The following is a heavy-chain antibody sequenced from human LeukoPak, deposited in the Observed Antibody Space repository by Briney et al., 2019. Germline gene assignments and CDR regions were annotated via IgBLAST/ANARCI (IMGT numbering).Heavy chain of an antibody. Sequence: PSETLSLTCAVYGGSFSGYYWSWIRQPPGKGLEWIGEINHSGSTNYNPSLKSRVTISVDTSKNQFSLKLSSVTAADTAVYYCARGGRSYYYDSSGYFFWGQGTLVTVSS. CDR3: ARGGRSYYYDSSGYFF. CDR2: INHSGST. D-gene: IGHD3-22*01. J-gene: IGHJ4*02. CDR1: GGSFSGYY. V-gene: IGHV4-34*01.